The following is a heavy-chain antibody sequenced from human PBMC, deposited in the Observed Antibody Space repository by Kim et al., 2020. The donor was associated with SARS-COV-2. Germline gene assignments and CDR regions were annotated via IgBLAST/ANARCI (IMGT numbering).Heavy chain of an antibody. D-gene: IGHD3-22*01. CDR2: IRSKRYGETT. J-gene: IGHJ4*02. CDR3: TSGPYYYDSAAYYRDY. CDR1: GLNFGDYA. Sequence: GGSLRLSCTTSGLNFGDYAMSWFRQAPGKGLEWVAFIRSKRYGETTEYAASVKGRFTISRDDSKRIAYLQMNGLKTEDTAVYYCTSGPYYYDSAAYYRDYWGQGTLVTVSS. V-gene: IGHV3-49*03.